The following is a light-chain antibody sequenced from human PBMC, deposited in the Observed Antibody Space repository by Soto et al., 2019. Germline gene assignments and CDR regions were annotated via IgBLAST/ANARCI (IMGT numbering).Light chain of an antibody. CDR2: YDD. J-gene: IGLJ2*01. CDR3: AAWDDSLNGVV. CDR1: TSNIGNNA. V-gene: IGLV1-36*01. Sequence: QPVLTQPPSVSEAPRQRVTISCPGSTSNIGNNAVSWYQHLPGKAPKLLIYYDDLLPSGVSDRFSGSKSGTSASLAISGLQSDDEADYYCAAWDDSLNGVVFGGGTKLTVL.